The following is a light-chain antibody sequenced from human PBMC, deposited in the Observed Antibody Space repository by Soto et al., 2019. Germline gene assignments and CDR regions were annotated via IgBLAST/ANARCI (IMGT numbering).Light chain of an antibody. CDR2: EVS. V-gene: IGLV2-8*01. CDR3: SSYAGSKNLV. J-gene: IGLJ2*01. CDR1: SSDVGGYNY. Sequence: QSALTQPPSASGSPGQSVTISCTGASSDVGGYNYVSWYQQHPGKAPKLMIYEVSKWPSGVPDRFSGSKSGNTASLTVSGLQAEDEADYYCSSYAGSKNLVFGGGTQLTVL.